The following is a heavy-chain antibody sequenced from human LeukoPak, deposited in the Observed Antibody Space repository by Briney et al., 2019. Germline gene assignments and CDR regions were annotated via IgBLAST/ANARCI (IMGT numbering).Heavy chain of an antibody. Sequence: SETLSLTCTVSGVSISSYYWSWIRQPPGKGLEWIGYIYYSGSTNYNPSLKSRVTISVDTSKNQFSLKLSSVTTADTAVYYCARGAYSSSSNWFDPWGQGTLVTVSS. D-gene: IGHD6-6*01. CDR2: IYYSGST. V-gene: IGHV4-59*01. CDR3: ARGAYSSSSNWFDP. J-gene: IGHJ5*02. CDR1: GVSISSYY.